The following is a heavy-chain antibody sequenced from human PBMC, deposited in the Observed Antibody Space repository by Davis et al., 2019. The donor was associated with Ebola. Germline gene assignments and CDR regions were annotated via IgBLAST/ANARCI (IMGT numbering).Heavy chain of an antibody. CDR2: ISSNGGST. D-gene: IGHD4-17*01. Sequence: PGGSLRLSCSASGFTFSSYAMHWVRQAPGKGLEYVSAISSNGGSTYYADSVKGRFTISRDNSKNTLYLQMSSLRAEDTAVYYCARAATVSLVYYFDYWGQGTLVTVSS. CDR1: GFTFSSYA. J-gene: IGHJ4*02. V-gene: IGHV3-64D*08. CDR3: ARAATVSLVYYFDY.